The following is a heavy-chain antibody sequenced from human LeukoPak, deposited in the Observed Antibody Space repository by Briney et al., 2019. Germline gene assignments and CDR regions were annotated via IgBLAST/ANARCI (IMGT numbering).Heavy chain of an antibody. Sequence: ASVKFSCKASGYTFTSYGISWVRQAPGQGLEWMGWISAYNGNTNYAQKLQGRVTMTTDTSTSTAYMELRSLRSDDTAVYYCARDMNRDYYDSSGYYGGEFDYWGQGTLVTVSS. V-gene: IGHV1-18*01. J-gene: IGHJ4*02. D-gene: IGHD3-22*01. CDR1: GYTFTSYG. CDR2: ISAYNGNT. CDR3: ARDMNRDYYDSSGYYGGEFDY.